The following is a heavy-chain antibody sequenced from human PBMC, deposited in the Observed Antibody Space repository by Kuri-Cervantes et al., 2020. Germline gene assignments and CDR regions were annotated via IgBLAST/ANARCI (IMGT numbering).Heavy chain of an antibody. V-gene: IGHV3-74*01. J-gene: IGHJ6*02. CDR3: ARDFGAFWSGYYSQGGDMDV. D-gene: IGHD3-3*01. CDR1: GFTFSSYW. Sequence: GGSLRLSCAASGFTFSSYWMHWVRQAPGKGLVWVSRINSDGSSTSYADSVKGRFTISRDNAKNTLYLQMNSLRAEDTAVYYCARDFGAFWSGYYSQGGDMDVWGQGTTVTVSS. CDR2: INSDGSST.